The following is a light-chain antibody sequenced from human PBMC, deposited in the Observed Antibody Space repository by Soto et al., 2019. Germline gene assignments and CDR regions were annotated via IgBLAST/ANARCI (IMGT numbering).Light chain of an antibody. CDR3: CSYAGSYTYVV. J-gene: IGLJ2*01. V-gene: IGLV2-11*01. CDR1: SSDFGGYNY. CDR2: DVS. Sequence: QSLLTQPRSVSGSPGQSVTISCTGTSSDFGGYNYVSWYQQHPGKAPKLMISDVSKRPSGVPDRFSGSKSGNTASLTISGLQAEDEADYYCCSYAGSYTYVVFGGGTKVTVL.